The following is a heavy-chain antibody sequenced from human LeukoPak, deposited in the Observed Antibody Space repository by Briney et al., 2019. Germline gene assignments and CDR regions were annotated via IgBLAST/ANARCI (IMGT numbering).Heavy chain of an antibody. CDR2: ISSSSSYI. J-gene: IGHJ6*03. V-gene: IGHV3-21*01. CDR1: GFTFSSYS. D-gene: IGHD1-26*01. CDR3: ARGGADPYMDV. Sequence: GGSLRLSCAASGFTFSSYSMNWVRQAPGKGLEWVSSISSSSSYIYYADSVKGRSTISRDNAKNSLYLQMNSLRAEDTAVYYCARGGADPYMDVWGKGTTVTVSS.